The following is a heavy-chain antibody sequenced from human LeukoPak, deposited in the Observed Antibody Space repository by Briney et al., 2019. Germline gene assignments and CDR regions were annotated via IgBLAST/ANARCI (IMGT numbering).Heavy chain of an antibody. D-gene: IGHD3-22*01. CDR1: GGSITSYY. CDR3: ARVIAAPNWLDP. Sequence: PSETLSLTCTLSGGSITSYYWSWIRQPPGKGLEWIGHVYYSGSTKYNPTLQNRVTISVDTSKSHFSLELTSVTTADTAVYYCARVIAAPNWLDPWGQGILVSVSS. CDR2: VYYSGST. J-gene: IGHJ5*02. V-gene: IGHV4-59*01.